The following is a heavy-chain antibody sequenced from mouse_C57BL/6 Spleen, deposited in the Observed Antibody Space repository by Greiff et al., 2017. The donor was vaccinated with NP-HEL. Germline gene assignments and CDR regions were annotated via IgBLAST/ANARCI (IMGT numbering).Heavy chain of an antibody. J-gene: IGHJ2*01. CDR3: ARGDDGYYVDY. CDR1: GYSFTGYY. CDR2: INPSTGGT. Sequence: VQLQQSGPELVKPGASVKISCKASGYSFTGYYMNWVKQSPEKSLEWIGEINPSTGGTTYNQKFKAKATLTVDKSSSTAYMQLKSLTSEDSAVYYCARGDDGYYVDYWGKGTTLTVSS. D-gene: IGHD2-3*01. V-gene: IGHV1-42*01.